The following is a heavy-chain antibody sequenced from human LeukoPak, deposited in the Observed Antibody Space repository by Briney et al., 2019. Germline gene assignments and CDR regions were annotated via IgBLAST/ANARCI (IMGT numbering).Heavy chain of an antibody. D-gene: IGHD3-22*01. J-gene: IGHJ4*02. V-gene: IGHV3-30*19. CDR2: ISYDGSNK. CDR3: ARGTYYYDSSGYRAPYDY. Sequence: PGGSLRLSCAASGFTFSSYGMHWVRQAPGKGLEWVAVISYDGSNKYYADSVKGRFTISRDNSKNTLYLQMNSLRAEDTAVYYCARGTYYYDSSGYRAPYDYWGQGTLVTVSS. CDR1: GFTFSSYG.